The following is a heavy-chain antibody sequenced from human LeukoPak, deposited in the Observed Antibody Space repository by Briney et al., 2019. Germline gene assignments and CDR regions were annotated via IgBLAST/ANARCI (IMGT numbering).Heavy chain of an antibody. CDR1: GGSISSYY. Sequence: SETLSLTCTVSGGSISSYYWSWIRQPAGKGLEWIGRIYTSGSTNYNPSLKSRVTISVDTSKNQFSLKLSSVTAADTALYYCARHPRDRTGWALDYWGQGTLVTVSS. V-gene: IGHV4-4*07. D-gene: IGHD2-8*02. CDR3: ARHPRDRTGWALDY. CDR2: IYTSGST. J-gene: IGHJ4*02.